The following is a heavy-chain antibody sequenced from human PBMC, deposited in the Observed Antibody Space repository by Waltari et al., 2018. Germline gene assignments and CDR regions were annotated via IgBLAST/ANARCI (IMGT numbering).Heavy chain of an antibody. D-gene: IGHD2-21*02. J-gene: IGHJ6*02. CDR1: GVTFSSYG. CDR2: IRYDGSNK. V-gene: IGHV3-30*02. Sequence: QVQLVESGGGVVQPGGSLRLSCAASGVTFSSYGMHWVRQAPGKGLEWVAFIRYDGSNKYYADSVKCRFTISRDNSKNTLYLQMNSLRAEDTAVYYCAKSGDSYYYYGMDVWGQGTTVTVSS. CDR3: AKSGDSYYYYGMDV.